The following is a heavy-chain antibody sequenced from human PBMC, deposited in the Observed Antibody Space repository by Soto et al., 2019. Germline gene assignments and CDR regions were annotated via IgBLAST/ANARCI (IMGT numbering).Heavy chain of an antibody. J-gene: IGHJ5*02. CDR3: ARDVLRFLEWSPRGFDP. CDR2: IYTSGST. CDR1: GGSISSYH. V-gene: IGHV4-4*07. D-gene: IGHD3-3*01. Sequence: SETLSLTCTVSGGSISSYHWSWIRQPAGKGLEWIGRIYTSGSTNYNPSLKSRVTTSVDTSKNQFSLKLSSVTAADTAVYYCARDVLRFLEWSPRGFDPWGQGTLVTVSS.